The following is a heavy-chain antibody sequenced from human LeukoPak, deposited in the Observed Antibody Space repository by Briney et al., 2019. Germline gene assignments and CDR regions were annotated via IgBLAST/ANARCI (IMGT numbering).Heavy chain of an antibody. CDR3: ARTTSSPGYSSSWLYYYDY. CDR1: GGSISSYW. V-gene: IGHV4-59*01. CDR2: IYYSGST. D-gene: IGHD6-13*01. J-gene: IGHJ4*02. Sequence: SETLSLTCTASGGSISSYWLNWIRQPPGKGLEWIGYIYYSGSTNYNPSLKSRVTISVDTFKNQFSLKLSSVTAADTAVHYCARTTSSPGYSSSWLYYYDYWGQGTLVTVSS.